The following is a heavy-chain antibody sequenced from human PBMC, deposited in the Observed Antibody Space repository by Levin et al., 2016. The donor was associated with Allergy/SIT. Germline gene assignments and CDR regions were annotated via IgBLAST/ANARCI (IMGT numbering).Heavy chain of an antibody. J-gene: IGHJ5*02. Sequence: WVRQAPGQGLEWMGIINPSGGSTSYAQKFQGRVTMTRDTSTSTVYMELSSLRSEDTAVYYCARAKMVVAANGWFDPWGQGTLVTVSS. D-gene: IGHD2-15*01. CDR2: INPSGGST. CDR3: ARAKMVVAANGWFDP. V-gene: IGHV1-46*01.